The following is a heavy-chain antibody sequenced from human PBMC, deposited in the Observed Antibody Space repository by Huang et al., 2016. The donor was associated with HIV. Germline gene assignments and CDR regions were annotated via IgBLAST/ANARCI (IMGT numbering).Heavy chain of an antibody. CDR2: ISAYNGNT. D-gene: IGHD1-1*01. J-gene: IGHJ5*01. CDR1: GYIFTKYG. Sequence: QVELVQSGAEVKRPGASVRVSCKAAGYIFTKYGINWVRQAPGQWLEWMGWISAYNGNTNYAEKCQGRVPLTRYTSATTAYMELRDVTSADTAVYYCARDHWYPLQNWFDLWGQGTLVTVSS. CDR3: ARDHWYPLQNWFDL. V-gene: IGHV1-18*01.